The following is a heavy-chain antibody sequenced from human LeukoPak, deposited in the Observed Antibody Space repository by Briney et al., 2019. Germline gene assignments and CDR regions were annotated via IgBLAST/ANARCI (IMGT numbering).Heavy chain of an antibody. CDR2: IKRDGSEK. D-gene: IGHD3-10*01. V-gene: IGHV3-7*05. CDR3: ARARDYGSGKANAFDI. J-gene: IGHJ3*02. Sequence: GESLKISCTASGFIFGDYAMSWVRQAPGKGLEWVANIKRDGSEKYYVDSVKGRFTISRDNAENSLYLQMNSLRVEDTAVYYCARARDYGSGKANAFDIWGQGTMVTVSS. CDR1: GFIFGDYA.